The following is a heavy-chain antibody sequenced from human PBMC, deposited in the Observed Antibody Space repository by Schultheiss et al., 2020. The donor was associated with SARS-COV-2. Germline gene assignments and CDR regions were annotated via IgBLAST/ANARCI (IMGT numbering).Heavy chain of an antibody. CDR2: ISSSSSYT. J-gene: IGHJ6*03. D-gene: IGHD3-10*01. Sequence: GGSLRLSCTASGFTFGDYAMSWFRQAPGKGLEWVSYISSSSSYTNYADSVKGRFTISRDNSKNTLYLQLNSLRAEDTAVYYCAKHEFYFYYSYMDVWGKGTTVTVSS. V-gene: IGHV3-11*03. CDR3: AKHEFYFYYSYMDV. CDR1: GFTFGDYA.